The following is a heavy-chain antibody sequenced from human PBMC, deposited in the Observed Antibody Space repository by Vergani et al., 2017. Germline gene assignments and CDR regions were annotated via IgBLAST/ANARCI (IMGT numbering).Heavy chain of an antibody. CDR2: VDPEDGET. Sequence: EVQLVQSGAEVKKPGATVKISCKVSGYTFTDYYMHWVQQAPGKGLEWMGLVDPEDGETIYAGKFQGRVTITADTSTDTAYMELSSLRSEDTAVYYCAIVGENPFLTGPKGVDYWGQGTLVTVSS. CDR1: GYTFTDYY. CDR3: AIVGENPFLTGPKGVDY. J-gene: IGHJ4*02. V-gene: IGHV1-69-2*01. D-gene: IGHD3-9*01.